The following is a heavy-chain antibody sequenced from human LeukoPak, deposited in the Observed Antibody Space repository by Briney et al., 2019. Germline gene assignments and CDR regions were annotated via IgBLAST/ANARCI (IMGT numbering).Heavy chain of an antibody. V-gene: IGHV4-4*07. CDR2: IYTSGTT. D-gene: IGHD4-11*01. J-gene: IGHJ5*02. Sequence: SETLSLTCTVSDGSISNYNWNWIRQPAGKGLEWIGRIYTSGTTNYNPSLKTRVTISLDKSKNQFSLKLSSVTAADTAVYYCARSLQMTYSWLTPWGQGAQVTVSS. CDR1: DGSISNYN. CDR3: ARSLQMTYSWLTP.